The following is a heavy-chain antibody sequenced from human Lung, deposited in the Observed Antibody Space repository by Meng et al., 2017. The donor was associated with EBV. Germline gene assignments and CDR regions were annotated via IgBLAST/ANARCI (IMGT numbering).Heavy chain of an antibody. V-gene: IGHV4-30-4*01. J-gene: IGHJ4*02. D-gene: IGHD2-21*02. Sequence: QLLVPCPDVVKTSQALSLIRSDSAGSTGSGGYLRCLLRQPPGKVLELVGYIYYSGSTYYNPSLKSRVTISVDTSKNTFSLKLSSVTAADTAVYYCARGDSYFDYWGQGTLVTVSS. CDR2: IYYSGST. CDR3: ARGDSYFDY. CDR1: AGSTGSGGYL.